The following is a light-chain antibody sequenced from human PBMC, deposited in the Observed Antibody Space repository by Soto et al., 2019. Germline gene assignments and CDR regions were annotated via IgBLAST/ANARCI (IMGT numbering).Light chain of an antibody. V-gene: IGLV1-40*01. CDR3: KSYASSLSGPV. CDR2: GNS. Sequence: QSVLTQPPSVSGAPGQRVTISCTGSSSNIGAGYDVHWYQQLPGTAPKLLIYGNSNRPSGVPDRFSGSKSGTSASLAITGLQAEDEADYYCKSYASSLSGPVFGGGTKLTAL. CDR1: SSNIGAGYD. J-gene: IGLJ3*02.